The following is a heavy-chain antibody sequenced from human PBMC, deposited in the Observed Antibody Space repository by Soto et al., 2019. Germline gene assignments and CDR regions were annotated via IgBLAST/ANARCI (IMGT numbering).Heavy chain of an antibody. D-gene: IGHD6-19*01. V-gene: IGHV5-51*01. CDR3: ARHAYSSGWELYYYYYGMDV. CDR1: GYSFTSYW. J-gene: IGHJ6*02. Sequence: GESLKISCKGSGYSFTSYWIGWVRQMPWKGLEWMGIIYPGDSDTRYSPSFQGQVTISADKSISTAYLQWSSLKASDTAMYYCARHAYSSGWELYYYYYGMDVWGQGTTVTVSS. CDR2: IYPGDSDT.